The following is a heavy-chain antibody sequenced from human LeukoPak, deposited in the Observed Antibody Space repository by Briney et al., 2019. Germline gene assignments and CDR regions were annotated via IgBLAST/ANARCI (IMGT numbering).Heavy chain of an antibody. CDR2: INPNSGGT. Sequence: ASVKVSCKASGYTFTGYYMHWVRQAPGQGLEWMGWINPNSGGTNYAQKFQGRVTMTRDTSISTAYMELSRLRSDDTAVCYCARGDIVVLPAGIPHNWFDPWGQGTLVTVSS. D-gene: IGHD2-2*02. J-gene: IGHJ5*02. CDR1: GYTFTGYY. CDR3: ARGDIVVLPAGIPHNWFDP. V-gene: IGHV1-2*02.